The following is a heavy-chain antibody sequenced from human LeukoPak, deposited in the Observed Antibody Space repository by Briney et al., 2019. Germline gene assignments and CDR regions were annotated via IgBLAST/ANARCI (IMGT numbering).Heavy chain of an antibody. CDR1: GFTFSSYG. CDR3: AKGRSYYGSGSPIDY. CDR2: IRYDGSNK. D-gene: IGHD3-10*01. J-gene: IGHJ4*02. Sequence: GGSLRLSCAASGFTFSSYGMHWVRQAPGKGLEWVTFIRYDGSNKYYADSVKGRFTISRDNSKNTLYLQMNSLRAEDTAVYYCAKGRSYYGSGSPIDYWGQGTLVTVSS. V-gene: IGHV3-30*02.